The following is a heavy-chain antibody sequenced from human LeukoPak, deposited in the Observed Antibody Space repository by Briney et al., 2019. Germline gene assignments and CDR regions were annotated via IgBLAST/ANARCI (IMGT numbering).Heavy chain of an antibody. CDR3: ARFGYVAAVDL. V-gene: IGHV3-7*01. D-gene: IGHD2-15*01. Sequence: PGGSLRLSCAASGFSFSAYWMTWVRQAPGTGLEWVANINPAGTETYYVDPVKGRFTISRDNAKNLLYLQMNSLRAEDTAVYYCARFGYVAAVDLSGQGTLVTVSS. CDR2: INPAGTET. CDR1: GFSFSAYW. J-gene: IGHJ4*02.